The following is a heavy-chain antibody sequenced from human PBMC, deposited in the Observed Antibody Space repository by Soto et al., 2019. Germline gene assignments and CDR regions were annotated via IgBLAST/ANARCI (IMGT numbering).Heavy chain of an antibody. CDR1: GDSVSSTSAA. CDR3: VSETRTVGGTRGYFGY. CDR2: TFYRSSWSN. D-gene: IGHD6-19*01. J-gene: IGHJ4*02. V-gene: IGHV6-1*01. Sequence: QVQLQESGLGVVKPSQTLSLTCAISGDSVSSTSAAWSWIRQSPSRGLEWLGRTFYRSSWSNDYAVSLRSRITISPDTSKNQLSLQPNSVTPEDTAVYYCVSETRTVGGTRGYFGYWGQGTLVTVSS.